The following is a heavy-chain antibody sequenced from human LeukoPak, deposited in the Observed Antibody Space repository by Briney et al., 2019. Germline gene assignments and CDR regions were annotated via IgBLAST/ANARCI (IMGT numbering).Heavy chain of an antibody. J-gene: IGHJ1*01. CDR3: ARGRYYDSSGLEYFQH. V-gene: IGHV4-30-4*01. Sequence: PSETLSLTCTVSGGSISSGDYYWSWIRQPPGKGLEWIGYIHYSGSTYYNPSLKSRVTISVDTSKNQFSLKLSSVTAADTAVYYCARGRYYDSSGLEYFQHWGQGTLVTVSS. CDR1: GGSISSGDYY. CDR2: IHYSGST. D-gene: IGHD3-22*01.